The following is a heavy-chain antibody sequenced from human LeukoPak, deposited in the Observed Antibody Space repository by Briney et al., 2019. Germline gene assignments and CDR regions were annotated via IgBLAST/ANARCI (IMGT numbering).Heavy chain of an antibody. CDR2: IYSSGTT. CDR3: ARGTGDYYYYYYMDV. J-gene: IGHJ6*03. D-gene: IGHD1-1*01. Sequence: KSSETLSLTCTVSGGSINNYYWNWIRQPPGKGLEWIGFIYSSGTTNYNPSLKSRLSFSIDTSKNQFSLKLTSMTAADTAVYYCARGTGDYYYYYYMDVWGKGTTVTISS. CDR1: GGSINNYY. V-gene: IGHV4-59*01.